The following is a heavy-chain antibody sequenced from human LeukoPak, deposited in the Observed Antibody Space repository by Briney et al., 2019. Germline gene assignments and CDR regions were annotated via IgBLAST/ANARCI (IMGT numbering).Heavy chain of an antibody. CDR3: ARGQYYDVLTGYSTLVY. D-gene: IGHD3-9*01. CDR2: ISSSSSYI. V-gene: IGHV3-21*01. Sequence: GGSLRLSCAASGFTFSSYAMSWVRQAPGKGLEWVSSISSSSSYIYYADSVKGRFTISRDNAKNSLYLQMNSLRAEDTAVYYCARGQYYDVLTGYSTLVYWGQGTLVTVSS. J-gene: IGHJ4*02. CDR1: GFTFSSYA.